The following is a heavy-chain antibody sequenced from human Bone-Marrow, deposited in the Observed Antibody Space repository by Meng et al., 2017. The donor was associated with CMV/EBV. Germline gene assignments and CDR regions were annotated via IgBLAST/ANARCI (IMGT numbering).Heavy chain of an antibody. J-gene: IGHJ4*02. V-gene: IGHV4-39*07. CDR3: ARISSSSRPNFED. CDR2: IYYSGST. Sequence: SETLSLTCTVSGGSISSSSYYWGWIRQPPGKGLEWIGSIYYSGSTYYNPSLRSRVTMSLDTSKNQFSLELSSVTAADTALYYCARISSSSRPNFEDWGQGTLVTVSS. D-gene: IGHD6-6*01. CDR1: GGSISSSSYY.